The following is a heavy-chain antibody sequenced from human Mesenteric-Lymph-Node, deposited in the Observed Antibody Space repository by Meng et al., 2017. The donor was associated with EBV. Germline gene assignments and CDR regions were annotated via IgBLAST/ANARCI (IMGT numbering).Heavy chain of an antibody. V-gene: IGHV4-4*02. Sequence: QDAGPGLVKPSGTPSLPCAVSGGSIKSSNWWSWVRQPPGKGLEWIGEIYHSGRTSYNPSLKSRVSLSVEKSKNHFSLNLSSVTAADTAVYYCARVTVTGGYYFDYWGQGSLVTVSS. J-gene: IGHJ4*02. CDR2: IYHSGRT. D-gene: IGHD4-17*01. CDR1: GGSIKSSNW. CDR3: ARVTVTGGYYFDY.